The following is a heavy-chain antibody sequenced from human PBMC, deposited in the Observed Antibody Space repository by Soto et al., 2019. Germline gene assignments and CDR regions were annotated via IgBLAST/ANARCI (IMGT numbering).Heavy chain of an antibody. CDR1: GYTFATST. J-gene: IGHJ4*02. D-gene: IGHD4-17*01. Sequence: QLQLVQSGPEAKKPGASVKVSCKPSGYTFATSTISWLRQAPGRGPEWMGWIKAYSGNTNYAQKLQGTFTMSTGTSTSTAYMALRSLTTHETAIYYCAIADYGDDDYWGQGPLVTVSS. V-gene: IGHV1-18*01. CDR2: IKAYSGNT. CDR3: AIADYGDDDY.